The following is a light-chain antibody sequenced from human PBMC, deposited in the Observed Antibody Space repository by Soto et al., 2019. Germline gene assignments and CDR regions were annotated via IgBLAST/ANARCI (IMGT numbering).Light chain of an antibody. CDR2: EVS. V-gene: IGLV2-8*01. CDR1: SSDVGGYNY. J-gene: IGLJ2*01. Sequence: QSVLTQPPSASGSPGQSVTISCTGTSSDVGGYNYVSWYQQYPGKAPKLMIYEVSKRPLGVPDCFSGSKSGNTASLTVSGLQDEDEADYYCSSYGGSNNDVVFGGGTKLTVL. CDR3: SSYGGSNNDVV.